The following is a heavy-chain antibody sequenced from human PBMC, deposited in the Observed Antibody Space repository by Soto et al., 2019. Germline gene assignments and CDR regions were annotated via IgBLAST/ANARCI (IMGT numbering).Heavy chain of an antibody. CDR1: GFTFISAG. Sequence: GGSPTLACAESGFTFISAGMHWVGLAPGKGRDWVSVIWYDGSNKYYADSVKGRFTSSRDNSKNTLYLQMNRLRAEDTAVYYCARDRCSSIICYLTLYSYYYVMDVRGQGTTVTVSS. CDR3: ARDRCSSIICYLTLYSYYYVMDV. D-gene: IGHD2-2*01. CDR2: IWYDGSNK. J-gene: IGHJ6*02. V-gene: IGHV3-33*01.